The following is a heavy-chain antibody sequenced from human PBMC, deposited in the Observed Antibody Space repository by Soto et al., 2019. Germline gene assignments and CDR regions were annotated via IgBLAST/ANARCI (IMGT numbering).Heavy chain of an antibody. D-gene: IGHD3-22*01. CDR2: IYHSGST. V-gene: IGHV4-4*02. J-gene: IGHJ4*02. CDR1: GGSISSSNW. Sequence: SETLSLTCAVSGGSISSSNWWSWVRQPPGKGLEWIGEIYHSGSTNYNPSLKSRVTISVDKSKNQFSLKLSSVTAADTAVYYCARVNGLVTMIVVVNGFDYWGQGTLVTVSS. CDR3: ARVNGLVTMIVVVNGFDY.